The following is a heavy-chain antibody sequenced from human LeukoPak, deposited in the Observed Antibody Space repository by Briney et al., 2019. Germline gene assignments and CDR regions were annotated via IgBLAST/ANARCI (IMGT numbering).Heavy chain of an antibody. D-gene: IGHD2-15*01. CDR1: GFTFSSYS. J-gene: IGHJ4*02. V-gene: IGHV3-21*01. Sequence: GGSLRLSCAASGFTFSSYSMNWVRQDPGKGLEWVSSISSSSSYIYYADSVKGRFTISRDNAKNSLYLQMDSLRAEDTAVYYCARADCSGGSCYSLFDYWGQGTLVTVSS. CDR2: ISSSSSYI. CDR3: ARADCSGGSCYSLFDY.